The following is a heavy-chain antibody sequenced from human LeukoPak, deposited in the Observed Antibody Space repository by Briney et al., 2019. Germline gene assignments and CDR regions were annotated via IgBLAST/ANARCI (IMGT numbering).Heavy chain of an antibody. D-gene: IGHD3-10*01. J-gene: IGHJ6*03. CDR2: IYTSGST. CDR3: ATGKRGSGSRYYYYMDV. Sequence: SETLSLTCTVSGGSISSYYWSWIRQPPGRGLEWIGYIYTSGSTNYNPSLKSRVTISVDTSKNQFSLKLSSVTAADTAVYYCATGKRGSGSRYYYYMDVWGKGTTVTVSS. V-gene: IGHV4-4*09. CDR1: GGSISSYY.